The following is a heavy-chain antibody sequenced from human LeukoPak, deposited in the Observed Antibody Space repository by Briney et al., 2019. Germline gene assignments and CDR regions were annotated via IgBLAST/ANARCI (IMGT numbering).Heavy chain of an antibody. D-gene: IGHD3-10*01. CDR3: ARGGSRITMVRGVDNWFDP. J-gene: IGHJ5*02. CDR2: IYYSGST. CDR1: GGSISSYY. Sequence: SETLSLTCTVSGGSISSYYWSWIRQPPGKGLEWIGYIYYSGSTNYNPSLKSRVTISVDTSKNQFSLKLSSVTAADTAVYYCARGGSRITMVRGVDNWFDPWGQGTLVTVSS. V-gene: IGHV4-59*01.